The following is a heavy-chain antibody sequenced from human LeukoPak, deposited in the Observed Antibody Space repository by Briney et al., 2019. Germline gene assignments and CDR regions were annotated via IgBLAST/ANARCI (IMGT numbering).Heavy chain of an antibody. J-gene: IGHJ4*02. V-gene: IGHV3-74*01. Sequence: PGGSLRLSRAASGFTFSSYWMHWVRQAPGKGLVWVSRINSDGSSTSYADSVKGRFTISRDNAKNTLYLQMNSLRAEDTAVYYCARGSSGWYYFDYWGQGTLVTVSS. CDR1: GFTFSSYW. CDR2: INSDGSST. D-gene: IGHD6-19*01. CDR3: ARGSSGWYYFDY.